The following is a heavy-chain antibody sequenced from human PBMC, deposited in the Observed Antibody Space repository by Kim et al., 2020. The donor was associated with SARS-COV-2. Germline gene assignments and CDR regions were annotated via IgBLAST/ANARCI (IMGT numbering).Heavy chain of an antibody. D-gene: IGHD6-19*01. J-gene: IGHJ4*02. CDR2: T. Sequence: TDHEGSLKGRITTSRDNAQNTLYLQMSSLSAEDAAIYYCARDGGRGWEFDYWGQGTLVTVSS. V-gene: IGHV3-23*01. CDR3: ARDGGRGWEFDY.